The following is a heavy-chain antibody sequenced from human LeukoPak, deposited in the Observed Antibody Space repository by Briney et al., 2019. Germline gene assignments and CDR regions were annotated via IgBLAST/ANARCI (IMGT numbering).Heavy chain of an antibody. V-gene: IGHV3-33*01. CDR3: ARGGYYDSSGYFEGDY. CDR2: IWYDGSNK. Sequence: GGSLRLSCVASGFTFSSYGMHWVRQAPGKGLEWVAVIWYDGSNKYYADSVKGRFTISRDNSKNTLYLQMNSLRAEDTAVYYCARGGYYDSSGYFEGDYWGQGTLVTVSS. D-gene: IGHD3-22*01. CDR1: GFTFSSYG. J-gene: IGHJ4*02.